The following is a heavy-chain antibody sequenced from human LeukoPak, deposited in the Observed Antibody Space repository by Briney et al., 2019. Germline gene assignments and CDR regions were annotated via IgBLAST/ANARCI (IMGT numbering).Heavy chain of an antibody. CDR1: GYTLTELS. CDR2: FDPEDGET. V-gene: IGHV1-24*01. D-gene: IGHD3-3*01. Sequence: ASVKVSCKVSGYTLTELSMHWVRQAPGKGLEWMGGFDPEDGETIYAQKFQGRVTMTEDTSTDTAYMELSSLRSEDTAVYYCATGITIFGVAEFDPWGQGTLVTVSS. J-gene: IGHJ5*02. CDR3: ATGITIFGVAEFDP.